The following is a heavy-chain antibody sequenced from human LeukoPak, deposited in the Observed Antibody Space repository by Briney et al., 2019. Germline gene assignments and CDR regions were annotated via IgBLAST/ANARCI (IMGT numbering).Heavy chain of an antibody. V-gene: IGHV3-73*01. CDR2: IRSKANSYAT. CDR3: TRQGHLAYYYYYYMDV. CDR1: GFTFSGSA. Sequence: PGGSLRLSCAASGFTFSGSAMHWVRQASGKGLEWVGRIRSKANSYATAYAASVKGRFTISRDDSKNTAYLQMNSLKTEDTAVYYCTRQGHLAYYYYYYMDVWGKGTTVTVSS. J-gene: IGHJ6*03.